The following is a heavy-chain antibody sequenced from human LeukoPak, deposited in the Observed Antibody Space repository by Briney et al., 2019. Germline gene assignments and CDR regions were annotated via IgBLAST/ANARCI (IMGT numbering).Heavy chain of an antibody. V-gene: IGHV4-30-2*01. Sequence: PSETLSLTCAVSGGSISSGGYSWSWIRQPPGKGLEWIGYIYHSGNTNYNPSLKSRVTISVDTSKNHFSLNLSSVTAADTAIYYCAARDILTGLHDYWGQGTLVTVSS. D-gene: IGHD3-9*01. CDR2: IYHSGNT. J-gene: IGHJ4*02. CDR3: AARDILTGLHDY. CDR1: GGSISSGGYS.